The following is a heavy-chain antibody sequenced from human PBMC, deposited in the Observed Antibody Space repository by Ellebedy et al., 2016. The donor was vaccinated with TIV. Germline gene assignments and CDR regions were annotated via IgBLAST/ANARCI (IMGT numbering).Heavy chain of an antibody. D-gene: IGHD6-13*01. CDR3: ARGEEQLVSGYFSYYGMDV. CDR1: GFTFSSYD. Sequence: GESLKISCAASGFTFSSYDMHWVRQTTGHGLECVSAIGPAGDTYYPGSVKGRFTISRENAKNSLYLQMNSMRAGDTAVYYCARGEEQLVSGYFSYYGMDVWGQGTTVTVSS. CDR2: IGPAGDT. J-gene: IGHJ6*02. V-gene: IGHV3-13*01.